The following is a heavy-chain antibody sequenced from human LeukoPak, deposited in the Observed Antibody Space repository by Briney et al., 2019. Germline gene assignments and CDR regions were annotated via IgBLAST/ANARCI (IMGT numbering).Heavy chain of an antibody. CDR1: GFTFSNAW. CDR3: ALGDYDGDWFDP. Sequence: GGSLRLSCAASGFTFSNAWMSWVRQAPGKGLKWVGFIRNKAYGGTTEYAASVKGRFTISRDDSKSIAYLQMNSLKTEDTAVYYCALGDYDGDWFDPWGQGTLVTVSS. CDR2: IRNKAYGGTT. V-gene: IGHV3-71*01. D-gene: IGHD4-17*01. J-gene: IGHJ5*02.